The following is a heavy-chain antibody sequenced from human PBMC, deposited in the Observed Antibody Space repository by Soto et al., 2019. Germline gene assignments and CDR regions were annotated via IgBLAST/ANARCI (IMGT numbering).Heavy chain of an antibody. CDR3: ETDRRRRDRGAFDI. CDR1: GFTFSSYG. Sequence: GGSLRLSCAASGFTFSSYGMHWVRQAPGKGLEWVAVISYDGSNKYYADSVKGRFTISRDNSKNTLYLQMNSLRAEDTAVYYCETDRRRRDRGAFDIWGQGTMVTVSS. CDR2: ISYDGSNK. V-gene: IGHV3-30*03. J-gene: IGHJ3*02. D-gene: IGHD3-16*01.